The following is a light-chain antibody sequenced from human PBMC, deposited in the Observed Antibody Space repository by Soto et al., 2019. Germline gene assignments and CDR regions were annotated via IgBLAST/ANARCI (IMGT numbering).Light chain of an antibody. Sequence: QSALTQPASVSGSPGQSITISCTGTSSDVGGYNYVSWYQHHPGKAPKLIIYEVTSRPSGVSHRFSGSKSGNTASLTISGLQAEDEADYYCSSYRSSNTHVFGTGTKLT. CDR3: SSYRSSNTHV. CDR1: SSDVGGYNY. V-gene: IGLV2-14*01. J-gene: IGLJ1*01. CDR2: EVT.